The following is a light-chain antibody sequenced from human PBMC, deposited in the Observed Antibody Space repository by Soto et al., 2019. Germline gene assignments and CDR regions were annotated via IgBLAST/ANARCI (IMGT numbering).Light chain of an antibody. CDR1: QSISQY. CDR2: DAS. J-gene: IGKJ2*01. Sequence: DIQMTQSPSSLSASVGDRVTITCRASQSISQYLAWYQQKPGKAPKLLIYDASTLEGGIPSRFSGSGSGTKFTLTISSLQPADVATYYCQQYSSASTFGQGTKLGSK. CDR3: QQYSSAST. V-gene: IGKV1-5*01.